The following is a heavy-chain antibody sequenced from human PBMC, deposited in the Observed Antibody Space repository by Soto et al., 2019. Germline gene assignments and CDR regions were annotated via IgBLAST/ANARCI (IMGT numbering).Heavy chain of an antibody. J-gene: IGHJ4*02. CDR2: ISNDGVIK. Sequence: QVQLVESGGGVVQPGRSLRLSCAASGFTFSTYGMHWVRQAPGKGLEWVSVISNDGVIKHYADSVKGRFTISRDNSNNSISLQTSSLRPEATAVYYCAKVSGAARPDFDFWGQGTLVTVTS. D-gene: IGHD6-6*01. CDR1: GFTFSTYG. V-gene: IGHV3-30*18. CDR3: AKVSGAARPDFDF.